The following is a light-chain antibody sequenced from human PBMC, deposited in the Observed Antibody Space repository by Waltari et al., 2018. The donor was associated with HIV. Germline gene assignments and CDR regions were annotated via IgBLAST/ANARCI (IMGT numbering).Light chain of an antibody. Sequence: SSELTQDPAVSVALGQTVRITCQGASLRSYYASWYQQKPGQAPVLVIYGKNNRPSGIPDRFSGSSSGNTASLIITGAQAEDDADYYCNSRDSSGNHYVFGTGTKVTVL. CDR2: GKN. V-gene: IGLV3-19*01. J-gene: IGLJ1*01. CDR1: SLRSYY. CDR3: NSRDSSGNHYV.